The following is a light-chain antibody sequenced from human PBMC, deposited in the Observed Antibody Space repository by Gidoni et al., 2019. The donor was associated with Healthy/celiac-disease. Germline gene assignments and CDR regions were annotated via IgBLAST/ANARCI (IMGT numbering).Light chain of an antibody. CDR3: QQYDNRPIT. CDR2: YAF. Sequence: DIQITQSPSSLSASVGDRVTITCQASQDISNYFNSYQQKPGKAPNPLIYYAFNLETGVPSRFSGSGSGRDFSFTISSLQPEDISTYYCQQYDNRPITFXXXTRLEIK. J-gene: IGKJ5*01. CDR1: QDISNY. V-gene: IGKV1-33*01.